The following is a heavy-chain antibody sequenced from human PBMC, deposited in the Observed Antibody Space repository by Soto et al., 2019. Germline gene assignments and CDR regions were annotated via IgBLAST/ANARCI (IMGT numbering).Heavy chain of an antibody. CDR2: IYPGDSNT. Sequence: GESLKISCKGSGYSFTSYWIGWVRQMPGKGLEWMGIIYPGDSNTRYSPSFQGQVTISADKSISTAYLQWSSLKASDTAMYYCARRGYCSSTACYTVDYWGQGSLVTVSS. V-gene: IGHV5-51*01. CDR1: GYSFTSYW. CDR3: ARRGYCSSTACYTVDY. D-gene: IGHD2-2*02. J-gene: IGHJ4*02.